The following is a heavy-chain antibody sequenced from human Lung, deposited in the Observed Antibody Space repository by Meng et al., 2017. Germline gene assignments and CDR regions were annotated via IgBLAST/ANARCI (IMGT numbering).Heavy chain of an antibody. J-gene: IGHJ4*02. CDR3: ARGPTTMAHDFDY. D-gene: IGHD4-11*01. Sequence: QVTLQQWGAGLLKPSETLFLTCVVSGGSFSDYYWSWIRQPPGKGLEWIGEINHSGSTNYNPSLESRATISVDTSQNNLSLKLSSVTAADSAVYYCARGPTTMAHDFDYWGQGTLVTVSS. CDR1: GGSFSDYY. CDR2: INHSGST. V-gene: IGHV4-34*01.